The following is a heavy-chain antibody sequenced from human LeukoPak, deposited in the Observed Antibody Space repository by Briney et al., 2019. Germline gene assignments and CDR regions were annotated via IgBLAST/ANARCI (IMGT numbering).Heavy chain of an antibody. J-gene: IGHJ4*02. D-gene: IGHD6-6*01. V-gene: IGHV4-59*01. CDR1: GGSISSYY. Sequence: SETLSLTCTASGGSISSYYWSWVRQPPGKGLEWIGYIYYSGSTNYNPSLKSRVTISVDTSKNQFSLKLSSVTTADTAVYYCARASLAARLYYFDYWGQGTLVTVSS. CDR3: ARASLAARLYYFDY. CDR2: IYYSGST.